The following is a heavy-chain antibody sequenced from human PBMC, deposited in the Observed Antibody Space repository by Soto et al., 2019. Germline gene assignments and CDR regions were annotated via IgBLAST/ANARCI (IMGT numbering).Heavy chain of an antibody. D-gene: IGHD4-17*01. V-gene: IGHV5-51*01. J-gene: IGHJ3*02. CDR2: IYPGDSDT. Sequence: ESLKISCKGSGYSFTSYWIGWVRQMPGKGLEWMGIIYPGDSDTRYSPSFQGQVTISADKSISTAYLQWSSLKASDTAMYYCARPEYGDDGVGAFDIWGQGTMVTVSS. CDR3: ARPEYGDDGVGAFDI. CDR1: GYSFTSYW.